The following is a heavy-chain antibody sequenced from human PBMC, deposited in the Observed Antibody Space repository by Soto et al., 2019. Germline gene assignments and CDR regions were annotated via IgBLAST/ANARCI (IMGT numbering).Heavy chain of an antibody. Sequence: SETLSLTCAISADSVSSNSAAWNWIRQSPSRGLEWPGRTYYRSKWYNDYAVSVKSRITINPDTSKNQFSLQLNSVTPEDTAVYYCARVNWNLGYYGMDVWGQGATVTVSS. D-gene: IGHD1-7*01. CDR3: ARVNWNLGYYGMDV. CDR2: TYYRSKWYN. CDR1: ADSVSSNSAA. V-gene: IGHV6-1*01. J-gene: IGHJ6*02.